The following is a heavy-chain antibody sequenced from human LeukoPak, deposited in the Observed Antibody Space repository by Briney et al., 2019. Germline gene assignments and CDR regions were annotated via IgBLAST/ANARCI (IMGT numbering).Heavy chain of an antibody. Sequence: SQTLSLTRTVSGGSISSGSYYWSWIRQPAGKGLEWIGRISTSGTTNYDPSLKSRVTISVDTSKNQFSLKLSSVTAADTAVYYCASLPVAGPTQYYFDYWGQGTLVTVSS. CDR1: GGSISSGSYY. D-gene: IGHD6-19*01. CDR2: ISTSGTT. CDR3: ASLPVAGPTQYYFDY. V-gene: IGHV4-61*02. J-gene: IGHJ4*02.